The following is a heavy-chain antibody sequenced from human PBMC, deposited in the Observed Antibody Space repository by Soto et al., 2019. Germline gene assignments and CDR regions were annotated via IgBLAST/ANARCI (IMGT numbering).Heavy chain of an antibody. CDR2: ISSSSTNI. V-gene: IGHV3-48*02. CDR1: GFTISGNA. D-gene: IGHD3-10*02. J-gene: IGHJ6*03. Sequence: VQLVESGGGLVQPGGSLRLSCAASGFTISGNAMNWVRQAPGRGLEWVSYISSSSTNIHYADSVRGRFTISRDNAKNSLYLQMNSLRDEDTAVYRWARDLCWGSKWYYYMDVWGKGTPVTVSS. CDR3: ARDLCWGSKWYYYMDV.